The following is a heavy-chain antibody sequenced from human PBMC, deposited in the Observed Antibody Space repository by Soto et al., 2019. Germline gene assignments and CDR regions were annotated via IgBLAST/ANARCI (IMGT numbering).Heavy chain of an antibody. Sequence: SETLSLTCAGYGGSFSGYYWSWIRQPPGKGLEWIGEINHSGSTNYNPSLKSRVTISVDTSKNQFSLKLSSVTAADTAVYYCARGTYYDSSDTRRVYGSSSYYGMDVWGQGTTVTV. D-gene: IGHD3-22*01. CDR1: GGSFSGYY. CDR2: INHSGST. CDR3: ARGTYYDSSDTRRVYGSSSYYGMDV. V-gene: IGHV4-34*01. J-gene: IGHJ6*02.